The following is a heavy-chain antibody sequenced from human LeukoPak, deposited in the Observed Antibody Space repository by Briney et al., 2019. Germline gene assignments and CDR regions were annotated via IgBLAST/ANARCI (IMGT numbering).Heavy chain of an antibody. Sequence: SETLSLTCTVSGGSISTSSYYWGWIRQPPGKGLEWIGSIYYSGNTYYNPSLKSRVTISVDTSKNQFSLKLSSVTAADTAVYYCARAHSGSYNYYYYMDVWGKGTTVTISS. V-gene: IGHV4-39*07. D-gene: IGHD1-26*01. J-gene: IGHJ6*03. CDR2: IYYSGNT. CDR3: ARAHSGSYNYYYYMDV. CDR1: GGSISTSSYY.